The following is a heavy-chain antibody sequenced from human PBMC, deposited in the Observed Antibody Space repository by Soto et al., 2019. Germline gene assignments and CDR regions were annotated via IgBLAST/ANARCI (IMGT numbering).Heavy chain of an antibody. CDR1: GYTFTSYD. J-gene: IGHJ5*02. CDR2: MNPNSGNT. CDR3: ARGYEGHYDFWRFDP. Sequence: ASVKVSCKASGYTFTSYDINWVRQATGQGLEWMGWMNPNSGNTGYAQKFQGRVTMTRNTSISTAYMELSSLRSEDTAVYYCARGYEGHYDFWRFDPWGQGTLVTVSS. V-gene: IGHV1-8*01. D-gene: IGHD3-3*01.